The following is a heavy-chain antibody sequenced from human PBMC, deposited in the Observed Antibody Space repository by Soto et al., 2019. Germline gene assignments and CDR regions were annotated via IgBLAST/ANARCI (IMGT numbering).Heavy chain of an antibody. D-gene: IGHD6-19*01. V-gene: IGHV4-30-2*01. J-gene: IGHJ4*02. Sequence: SETLSLTCAVSGGSISSGGYSWRWIRQPPGKGLNYIGYIYHSGSTYYNPSLKSRVTISVDRSKNQFSLKLSSVTAADTAVYYCARVRSGWGIDYWGQGTLVTVSS. CDR1: GGSISSGGYS. CDR2: IYHSGST. CDR3: ARVRSGWGIDY.